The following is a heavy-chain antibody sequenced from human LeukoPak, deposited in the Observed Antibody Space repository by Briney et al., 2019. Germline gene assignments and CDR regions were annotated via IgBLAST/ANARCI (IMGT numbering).Heavy chain of an antibody. J-gene: IGHJ6*02. V-gene: IGHV3-23*01. D-gene: IGHD3-10*01. CDR3: AKRLMVRGVIITGMDV. Sequence: GGSLRLSCAASGFTFSSYAMSGVRQAPGKGLEWVSAISGSGGSTYYADSVKGRFTVSRDNSKNTLYLQMNSLRAEDTAVYYCAKRLMVRGVIITGMDVWGQGTTVTVSS. CDR2: ISGSGGST. CDR1: GFTFSSYA.